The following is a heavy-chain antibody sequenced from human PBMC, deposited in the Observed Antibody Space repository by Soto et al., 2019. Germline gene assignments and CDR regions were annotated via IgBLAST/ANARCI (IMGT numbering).Heavy chain of an antibody. Sequence: EVQLLESGGGLVQPGGSLRLSCAASGFTFSSYAMSWVRQAPGKGLEWVSAISGSGGSTYYADSVKGRFTISRDNSKNRVYLQMNILRAEDTAVYYCAYSSTHFDYWGQGTLVTVSS. CDR2: ISGSGGST. J-gene: IGHJ4*02. CDR1: GFTFSSYA. CDR3: AYSSTHFDY. D-gene: IGHD6-13*01. V-gene: IGHV3-23*01.